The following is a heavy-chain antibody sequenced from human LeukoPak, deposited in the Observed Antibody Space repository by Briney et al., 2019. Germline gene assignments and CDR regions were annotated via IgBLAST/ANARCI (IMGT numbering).Heavy chain of an antibody. V-gene: IGHV4-4*07. Sequence: PSETLSLTCTVSGGSISSYYWSWIRQPAGKGLEWLGRIYSSGSANYSPSLKSRVTMSVDTSKNQFSLKLRSVTAADTAVYYCARGTDGDYVDYWGQGTLVTVSS. CDR3: ARGTDGDYVDY. D-gene: IGHD4-17*01. J-gene: IGHJ4*02. CDR1: GGSISSYY. CDR2: IYSSGSA.